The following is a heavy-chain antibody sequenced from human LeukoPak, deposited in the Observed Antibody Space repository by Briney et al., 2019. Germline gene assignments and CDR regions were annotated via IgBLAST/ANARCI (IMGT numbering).Heavy chain of an antibody. D-gene: IGHD2-21*02. CDR2: ISDSGST. CDR1: GGSISGHY. J-gene: IGHJ4*02. Sequence: PSETLSLTCAVYGGSISGHYWSWIRQPPGKGLEWIGEISDSGSTTCNPSLKSRVTISVDTSKNQFSLKLSSVTAADTAVYYCARGPPYIVVVTAIGFFDYWGQGTLVTVSS. V-gene: IGHV4-34*01. CDR3: ARGPPYIVVVTAIGFFDY.